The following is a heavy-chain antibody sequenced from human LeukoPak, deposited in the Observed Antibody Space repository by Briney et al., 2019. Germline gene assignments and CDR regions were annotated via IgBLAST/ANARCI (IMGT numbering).Heavy chain of an antibody. Sequence: ASVKVSCKASGYTFTGYYMHWVRQAPGQGLEWMGWIDPNSGGTNYAQKFQGRVTMTRDTSISTAYMELSRLRSDDTAVYYCARGPSITMVRGGQWYYYMDVWGKGTTVTISS. CDR2: IDPNSGGT. D-gene: IGHD3-10*01. V-gene: IGHV1-2*02. J-gene: IGHJ6*03. CDR3: ARGPSITMVRGGQWYYYMDV. CDR1: GYTFTGYY.